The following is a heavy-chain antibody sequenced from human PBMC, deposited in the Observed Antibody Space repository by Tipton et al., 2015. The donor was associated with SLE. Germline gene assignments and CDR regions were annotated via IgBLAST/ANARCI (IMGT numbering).Heavy chain of an antibody. J-gene: IGHJ4*02. V-gene: IGHV3-30*04. Sequence: SLRLSCAASGFTFSGSAFHGVRQAPGKGLEWVAAISYDGRGKYYADSVKGRFTISRDNHNNTLFLQLNNLGAVDTAAYYCTRGMTSSSWSPIDYWGQGSLVSVSS. CDR3: TRGMTSSSWSPIDY. CDR1: GFTFSGSA. D-gene: IGHD6-13*01. CDR2: ISYDGRGK.